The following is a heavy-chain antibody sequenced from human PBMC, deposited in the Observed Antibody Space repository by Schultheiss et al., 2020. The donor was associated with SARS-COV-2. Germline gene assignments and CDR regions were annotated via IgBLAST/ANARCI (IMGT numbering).Heavy chain of an antibody. CDR1: GGTFSSYA. D-gene: IGHD2-2*01. J-gene: IGHJ6*02. Sequence: SVKVSCKASGGTFSSYAISWVRQAPGQGLEWMGGIIPIFGTANYAQKFQGRVTITADESTSTAYMELSSLRSEDTAVYYCARTEDIVVVPAVMGSGMDVWGQGTTVTVSS. V-gene: IGHV1-69*13. CDR2: IIPIFGTA. CDR3: ARTEDIVVVPAVMGSGMDV.